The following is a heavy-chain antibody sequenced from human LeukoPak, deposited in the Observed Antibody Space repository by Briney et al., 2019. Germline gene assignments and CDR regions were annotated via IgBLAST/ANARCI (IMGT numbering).Heavy chain of an antibody. CDR1: GFTFSIYA. D-gene: IGHD6-13*01. CDR2: ISGSGGST. Sequence: PGASLRLSCAASGFTFSIYAMSWVRQAPGKGLEWVSAISGSGGSTYYADSVKGRFTISRDNSKNTLYLQMNSLRAEDAAVYYCAKDAPEVAAAEGFDYWGQGTLVTVSS. J-gene: IGHJ4*02. CDR3: AKDAPEVAAAEGFDY. V-gene: IGHV3-23*01.